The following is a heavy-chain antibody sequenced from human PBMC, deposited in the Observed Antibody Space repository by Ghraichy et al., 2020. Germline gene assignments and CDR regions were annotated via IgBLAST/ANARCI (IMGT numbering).Heavy chain of an antibody. CDR2: IKQDGSEK. CDR3: ARVGEYYDFWSGLALRNYYYYGMDV. V-gene: IGHV3-7*01. D-gene: IGHD3-3*01. J-gene: IGHJ6*02. CDR1: GFTFSSYW. Sequence: GGSLRLSCAASGFTFSSYWMSWVRQAPGKGLEWVANIKQDGSEKYYVDSVKGRFTISRDNAKNSLYLQMNSLRAEDTAVYYCARVGEYYDFWSGLALRNYYYYGMDVWGQGTTVTVSS.